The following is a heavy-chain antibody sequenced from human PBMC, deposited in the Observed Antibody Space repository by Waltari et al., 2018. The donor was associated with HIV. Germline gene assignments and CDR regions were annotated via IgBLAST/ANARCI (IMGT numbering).Heavy chain of an antibody. CDR2: VIHSGKT. CDR1: GRSFSGYY. J-gene: IGHJ5*02. CDR3: AREKSRASEWYGIWYFDA. V-gene: IGHV4-34*02. D-gene: IGHD6-19*01. Sequence: QLQLRERCPAHLQPLETLSLTCARQGRSFSGYYGTWIRQAPGKGLEWIGEVIHSGKTNYNTPLKSRVTISVDTSKNQFSLKMNSVTGADTAVYYCAREKSRASEWYGIWYFDAWGQGTLVSVPS.